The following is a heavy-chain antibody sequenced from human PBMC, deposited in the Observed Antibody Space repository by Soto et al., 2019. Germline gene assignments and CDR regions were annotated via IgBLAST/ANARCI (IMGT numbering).Heavy chain of an antibody. V-gene: IGHV3-23*01. CDR3: ATSQSSSWSSQFDY. D-gene: IGHD6-13*01. J-gene: IGHJ4*02. CDR1: GFTFSTYA. Sequence: EVQLLESGGGLVQPGGSLRLSCAASGFTFSTYAMSWVRQAPGKGLEWVSAISGSGGSTYYADSVKGRFTISRDNSKTPLYLQMNSRRAEDTAVYYCATSQSSSWSSQFDYWGQGTLVTVSS. CDR2: ISGSGGST.